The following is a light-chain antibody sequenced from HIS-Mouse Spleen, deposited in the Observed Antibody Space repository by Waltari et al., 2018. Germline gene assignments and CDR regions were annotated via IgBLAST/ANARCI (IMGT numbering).Light chain of an antibody. V-gene: IGLV2-11*01. Sequence: QSALTQPRSVSGSPGQSVTISCTGTSSDVGGYNYVSWYQQHPGKAPKLMIYDVSKRPTGVHDRFSGSKSGNTASLTISGLQAEDEADYYCCSYAGSYRVFGTGTKVTVL. CDR3: CSYAGSYRV. CDR1: SSDVGGYNY. J-gene: IGLJ1*01. CDR2: DVS.